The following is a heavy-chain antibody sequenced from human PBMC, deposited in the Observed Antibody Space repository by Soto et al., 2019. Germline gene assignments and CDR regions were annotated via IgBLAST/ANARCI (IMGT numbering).Heavy chain of an antibody. D-gene: IGHD2-21*02. V-gene: IGHV5-51*01. J-gene: IGHJ6*02. CDR2: IYPGDSDT. CDR1: GYSFTSYW. CDR3: ARGIVVVTATSIEYYGMDV. Sequence: GESLKISCKGSGYSFTSYWIGWVRQMPGKGLEWLGIIYPGDSDTRYSPSFQGQVTISADKSISTAYLQWSSLKASDTAMYYRARGIVVVTATSIEYYGMDVWGQGTTVTVSS.